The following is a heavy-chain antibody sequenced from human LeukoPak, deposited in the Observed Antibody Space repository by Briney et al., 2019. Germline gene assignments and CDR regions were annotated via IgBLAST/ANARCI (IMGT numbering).Heavy chain of an antibody. CDR1: GFTFSSYA. Sequence: PGGSLRLSCAASGFTFSSYAMHWVRQAPGKGLEWVAVISYDGSNKYYADSVKGRFTISRDNSKNTLYLQMNSLRAEDTAVYYCARDGSGSIVAVALDYWGQGTLVTVSS. V-gene: IGHV3-30*04. CDR2: ISYDGSNK. D-gene: IGHD2-21*01. CDR3: ARDGSGSIVAVALDY. J-gene: IGHJ4*02.